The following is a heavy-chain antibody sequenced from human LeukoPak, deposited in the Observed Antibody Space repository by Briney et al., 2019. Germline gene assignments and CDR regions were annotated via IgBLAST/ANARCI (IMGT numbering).Heavy chain of an antibody. CDR2: IDSWGST. J-gene: IGHJ4*01. CDR1: GFTVSSND. D-gene: IGHD6-6*01. V-gene: IGHV3-53*01. Sequence: GGSLRLSCTASGFTVSSNDMRWVPQAPGKGLEGVSVIDSWGSTYFSDSVEGRFTIFKDNSKNTLYLQMNSLRAEDTAVYYCARVGTLYSSSYYFDYSGHGALVTASS. CDR3: ARVGTLYSSSYYFDY.